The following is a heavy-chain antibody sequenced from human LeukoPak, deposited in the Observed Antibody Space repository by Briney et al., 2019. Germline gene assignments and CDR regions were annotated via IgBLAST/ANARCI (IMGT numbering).Heavy chain of an antibody. J-gene: IGHJ4*02. CDR3: AREFLAVDSSGYYYKSFDY. CDR1: GFTFSDYY. Sequence: GSLRLSCAASGFTFSDYYMSWIWQPAGKGLEWIGRIYTSEKTNYNPSLKSRVTISVDTSKNQFSLKLSSVTAADTAVYYCAREFLAVDSSGYYYKSFDYWGQGTLVTVSS. V-gene: IGHV4-4*07. CDR2: IYTSEKT. D-gene: IGHD3-22*01.